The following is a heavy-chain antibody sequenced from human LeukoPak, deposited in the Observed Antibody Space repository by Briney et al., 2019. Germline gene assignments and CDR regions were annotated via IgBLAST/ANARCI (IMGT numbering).Heavy chain of an antibody. J-gene: IGHJ4*02. CDR2: INHSGST. V-gene: IGHV4-34*01. CDR3: ARRAGKLWPVDY. Sequence: SETLSLTCAVYGGSFSGYYWSWIRQPPGKGLEWIGEINHSGSTNYNPSLKSRGTISVDTSKKQCSLKLSSVTAADTAVYYCARRAGKLWPVDYWGQGTLVTVSS. CDR1: GGSFSGYY. D-gene: IGHD5-18*01.